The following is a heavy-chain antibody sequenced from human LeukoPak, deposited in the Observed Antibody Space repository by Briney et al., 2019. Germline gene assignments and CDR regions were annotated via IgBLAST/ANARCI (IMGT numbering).Heavy chain of an antibody. D-gene: IGHD6-6*01. Sequence: TSETLSLTCTVSGGSISSSSYYWGWIRQPPGKGLEWIGSIYYSGSTYYNPSLKSRVTISVDTSKNQFSLKLSSVTAADTAVYYCASGGSIAATQFTHWYFDLWGRGTLVTVSS. V-gene: IGHV4-39*01. CDR3: ASGGSIAATQFTHWYFDL. J-gene: IGHJ2*01. CDR1: GGSISSSSYY. CDR2: IYYSGST.